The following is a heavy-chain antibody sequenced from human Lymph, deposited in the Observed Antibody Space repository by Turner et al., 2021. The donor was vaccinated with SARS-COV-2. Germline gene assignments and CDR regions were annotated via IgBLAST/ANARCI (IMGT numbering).Heavy chain of an antibody. J-gene: IGHJ5*02. CDR2: IYPGGST. CDR3: ARVYGDYDP. D-gene: IGHD4-17*01. CDR1: GFTVSSNY. Sequence: EVQLVKSGGGLVQPGGSLRLSCAASGFTVSSNYMTWVRQAPGKGLEWVSLIYPGGSTYYADSVKGRFTISRDNSKNTLYLQMNSLRAEDTDVYYCARVYGDYDPWGQGTLVTVSS. V-gene: IGHV3-66*01.